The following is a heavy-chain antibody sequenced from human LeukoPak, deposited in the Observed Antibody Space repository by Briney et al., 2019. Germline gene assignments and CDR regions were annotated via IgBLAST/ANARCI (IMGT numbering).Heavy chain of an antibody. Sequence: SMTLSLTCTGSGCTISRHYWSWIRQPPGKGLEWIVYIYYSGSNNYNPFLKGRVTISVDTSKNQFSLKLTSVTAADTAVYYCARVRCSSTSCYDFYNYYYMDVWGKGTTVTVSS. V-gene: IGHV4-59*11. CDR3: ARVRCSSTSCYDFYNYYYMDV. D-gene: IGHD2-2*01. CDR1: GCTISRHY. J-gene: IGHJ6*03. CDR2: IYYSGSN.